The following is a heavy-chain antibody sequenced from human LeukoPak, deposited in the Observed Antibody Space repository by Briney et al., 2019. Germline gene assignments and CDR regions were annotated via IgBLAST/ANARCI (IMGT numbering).Heavy chain of an antibody. Sequence: PGGSLRLSCAASGFTFSSYWMTWVRQAPGKGLEWVANIKQDGSGKYYVDSVKGRFTISRDNAKNSLYLQMNSLRAEDTAVYYCTRDTGRSGGTCYSFYDYWGQGTLVTVSS. CDR3: TRDTGRSGGTCYSFYDY. J-gene: IGHJ4*02. CDR1: GFTFSSYW. CDR2: IKQDGSGK. V-gene: IGHV3-7*01. D-gene: IGHD2-15*01.